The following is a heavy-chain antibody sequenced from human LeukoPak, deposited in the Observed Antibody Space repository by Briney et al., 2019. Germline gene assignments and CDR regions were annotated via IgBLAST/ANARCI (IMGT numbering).Heavy chain of an antibody. CDR1: GGSISSYY. D-gene: IGHD2-15*01. V-gene: IGHV4-59*01. J-gene: IGHJ3*02. Sequence: PSETLSPTCTVSGGSISSYYWSWIRQPPGKGLEWIGYIYYSGSTNYNPSLKSRVTISVDTSKNQFSLKLSSVTAADTAVYYCAREGSWGYCSGGGCYEVTRRAFDIWGQGTMVTVSS. CDR2: IYYSGST. CDR3: AREGSWGYCSGGGCYEVTRRAFDI.